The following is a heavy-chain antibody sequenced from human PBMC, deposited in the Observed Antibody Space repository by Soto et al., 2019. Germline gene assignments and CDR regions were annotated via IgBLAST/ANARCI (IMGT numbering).Heavy chain of an antibody. J-gene: IGHJ5*02. CDR2: IYYTGSI. CDR3: ARDVSTVTTYNWFDP. V-gene: IGHV4-59*01. Sequence: QVQLQESGPGLVKPSETLSLTCTVSGGSISSYYWSWIRQPPGKGLEWIGYIYYTGSINYNPSLKSRVTISVDTSKTQFSLKLSSVTAADTAVYYCARDVSTVTTYNWFDPWGQGTLVTVSS. D-gene: IGHD4-17*01. CDR1: GGSISSYY.